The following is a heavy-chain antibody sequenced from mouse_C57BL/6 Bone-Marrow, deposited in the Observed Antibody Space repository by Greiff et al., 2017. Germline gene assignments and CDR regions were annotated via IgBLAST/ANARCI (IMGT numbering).Heavy chain of an antibody. CDR2: IDPETGGT. V-gene: IGHV1-15*01. CDR1: GYTFTDYE. CDR3: TSHYGSSYADAMDY. Sequence: VQLQQSGAELVRPGASVTLSCKASGYTFTDYEMHWVKQTPVHGLEWIGAIDPETGGTAYNQKFKGKAILTADKSSSTAYMELRSLTSEDSAVYYCTSHYGSSYADAMDYWGQGTSVTVSS. D-gene: IGHD1-1*01. J-gene: IGHJ4*01.